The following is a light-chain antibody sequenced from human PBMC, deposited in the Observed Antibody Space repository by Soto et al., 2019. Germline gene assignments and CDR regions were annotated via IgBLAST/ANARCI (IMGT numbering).Light chain of an antibody. CDR1: QSLLHYNGFNY. CDR3: MQSLQSPRT. CDR2: LGS. J-gene: IGKJ2*02. V-gene: IGKV2-28*01. Sequence: EIVMTQSPLSLPVTPGEPASISCRSSQSLLHYNGFNYLDWYLQKPGQSPQLLIYLGSNRASGVPDRFSGSGSGTDFALKISRVEAEDVGVYYCMQSLQSPRTFGQGPTWRSN.